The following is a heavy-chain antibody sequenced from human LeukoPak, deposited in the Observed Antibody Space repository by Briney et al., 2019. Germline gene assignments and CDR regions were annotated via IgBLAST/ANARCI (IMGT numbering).Heavy chain of an antibody. D-gene: IGHD3-10*01. Sequence: SETLSLTCTVSGGSISTYYWSWIRQPPGKGLEWIGYINYSGSTDYNPSLKSRVTTSIDTSKNQFSLKLSSVTAADTAVYYCARDLISGYYDYWGQGSLVTVSS. CDR2: INYSGST. J-gene: IGHJ4*02. V-gene: IGHV4-59*01. CDR3: ARDLISGYYDY. CDR1: GGSISTYY.